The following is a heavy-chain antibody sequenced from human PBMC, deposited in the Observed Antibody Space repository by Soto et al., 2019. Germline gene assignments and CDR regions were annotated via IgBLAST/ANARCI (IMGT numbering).Heavy chain of an antibody. Sequence: EVPLVESGGALVKPGESLTLSCAASGFTFNSAWMTWVRQAPGKGLEWVGRIKSKTDGGTIDYAAPVKGRFTISRHDSKNTLYLQMNSLKTEDTAVYYCTTWRREKSCTSVSCYGDGAYWGQGTLVTVSS. CDR3: TTWRREKSCTSVSCYGDGAY. CDR2: IKSKTDGGTI. V-gene: IGHV3-15*02. D-gene: IGHD2-2*01. J-gene: IGHJ4*02. CDR1: GFTFNSAW.